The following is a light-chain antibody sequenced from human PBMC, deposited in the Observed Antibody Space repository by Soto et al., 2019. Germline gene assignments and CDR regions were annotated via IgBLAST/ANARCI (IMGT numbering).Light chain of an antibody. CDR2: GAS. J-gene: IGKJ1*01. V-gene: IGKV3-15*01. CDR3: QHYNNWPPWT. Sequence: EIVMTQSPATLSVSPGERATLSCRASQSISSNLDWYQQKPGQAPRILIYGASTRATGIPARFSGSGSGTEFTLTISSLQSEYFAVYDCQHYNNWPPWTFGQGTKVEIK. CDR1: QSISSN.